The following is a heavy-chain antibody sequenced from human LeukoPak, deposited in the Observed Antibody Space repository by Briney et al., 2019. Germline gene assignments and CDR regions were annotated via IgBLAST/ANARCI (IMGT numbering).Heavy chain of an antibody. CDR3: ARDGEYCSSTSCYYPNWFDP. J-gene: IGHJ5*02. CDR2: IIPIFGTA. D-gene: IGHD2-2*01. V-gene: IGHV1-69*13. Sequence: GASVTVSCKASGGTFSSYAISWVRQAPGQGLEWMGGIIPIFGTANYAQKFQGRVTITADESTSTAYMELSSLRSEDTAVYYCARDGEYCSSTSCYYPNWFDPWGQGTLVTVSS. CDR1: GGTFSSYA.